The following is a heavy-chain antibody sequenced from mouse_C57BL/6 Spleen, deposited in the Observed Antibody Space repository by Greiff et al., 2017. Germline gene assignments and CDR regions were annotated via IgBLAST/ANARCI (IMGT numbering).Heavy chain of an antibody. CDR1: GFTFTDYY. V-gene: IGHV7-3*01. Sequence: EVKLVESGGGLVQPGGSLSLSCEASGFTFTDYYMSWVRQPPGKALEWLGFIRNKANGYTTEYSASVKGRFTISRDNSQSILYLQMNALRAEDSATYYCARYEDGGYYGNFDVWGTGTTVTVSS. CDR2: IRNKANGYTT. J-gene: IGHJ1*03. CDR3: ARYEDGGYYGNFDV. D-gene: IGHD2-3*01.